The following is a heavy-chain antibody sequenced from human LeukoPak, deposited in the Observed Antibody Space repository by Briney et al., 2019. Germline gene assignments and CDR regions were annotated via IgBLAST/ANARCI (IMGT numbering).Heavy chain of an antibody. CDR3: ANGAFDI. J-gene: IGHJ3*02. V-gene: IGHV3-30*18. CDR2: ISYDGSNK. Sequence: GGSLRLSCAASGFTFSSYGMHWVRQAPGKGLEWVAVISYDGSNKYYADSVKGRFTISRDNSKNTLYLQMNSLRAEDTAVYYCANGAFDIWGQGTMVTVS. CDR1: GFTFSSYG.